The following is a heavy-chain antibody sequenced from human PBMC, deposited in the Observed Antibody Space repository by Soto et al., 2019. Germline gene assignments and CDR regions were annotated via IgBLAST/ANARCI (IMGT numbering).Heavy chain of an antibody. Sequence: EVQLVESGGGLVKPGGSLRLSCAASGFTFSNAWMNWVRQAPGKGLEWVGRIKSKTDGGTTDYTAPVKGRFTISRDDSKNTLYLQMNSLKTEDTAVYYCTRDPGLGCDFWSGYYGYFDYWGQGTLVTVSS. J-gene: IGHJ4*02. V-gene: IGHV3-15*07. CDR1: GFTFSNAW. CDR3: TRDPGLGCDFWSGYYGYFDY. D-gene: IGHD3-3*01. CDR2: IKSKTDGGTT.